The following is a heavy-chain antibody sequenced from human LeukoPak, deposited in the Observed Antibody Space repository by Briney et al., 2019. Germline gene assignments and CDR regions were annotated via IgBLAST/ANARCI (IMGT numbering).Heavy chain of an antibody. D-gene: IGHD3-10*01. V-gene: IGHV1-8*01. J-gene: IGHJ6*02. Sequence: GASVKVSCKTSRYTFNKYGLIWVRQATGQGLEWMGWMNPNSGNTGYAQKFQGRVTMTRNTSISTAYMELSSLRSEDTAVYYCARVISGSGSYHYYYYGMDVWGQGTTVTVSS. CDR1: RYTFNKYG. CDR2: MNPNSGNT. CDR3: ARVISGSGSYHYYYYGMDV.